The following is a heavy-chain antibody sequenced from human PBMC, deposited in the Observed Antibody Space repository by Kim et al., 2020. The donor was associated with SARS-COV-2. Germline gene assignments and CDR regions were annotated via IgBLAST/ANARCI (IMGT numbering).Heavy chain of an antibody. Sequence: SETLSLTCAVYNGSFSGYYWSWIRQPPGKGLEWIGEIHHSGTTNYSPSLRSRVSISLDTSKNQLSLRLTSVTAADKAIYYCARGGYGGHSLWGQGTLVTVSS. CDR3: ARGGYGGHSL. J-gene: IGHJ4*02. V-gene: IGHV4-34*01. CDR1: NGSFSGYY. D-gene: IGHD2-21*02. CDR2: IHHSGTT.